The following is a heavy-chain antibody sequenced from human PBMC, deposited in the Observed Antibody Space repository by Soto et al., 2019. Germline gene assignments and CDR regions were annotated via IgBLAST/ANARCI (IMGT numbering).Heavy chain of an antibody. V-gene: IGHV1-69*01. CDR1: GGTFSSYA. CDR2: IIPIFGTA. Sequence: QVQLVQSGAEVKKPGSSVQVSCKASGGTFSSYAISWVRQAPGQGLEWMGGIIPIFGTANYAQKFQGRVTITADESTSTAYMELSSLRSEDTAVYYCARGRGGKSYYDSSGYLGFDYWGQGTLVTVSS. D-gene: IGHD3-22*01. J-gene: IGHJ4*02. CDR3: ARGRGGKSYYDSSGYLGFDY.